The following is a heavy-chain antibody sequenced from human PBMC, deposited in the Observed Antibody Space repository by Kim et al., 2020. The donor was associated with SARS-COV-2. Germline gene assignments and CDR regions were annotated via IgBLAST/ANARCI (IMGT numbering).Heavy chain of an antibody. Sequence: GGSLRLSCATSGFAFSSYALGWVRQAPGKGLQWVSSISGSGGGISYADSVKGRFTVSSDSSNNTLYLQMNSLRAEDSAVYYCAVKHSGNYPFDYWGQGTLVTVSS. V-gene: IGHV3-23*01. CDR3: AVKHSGNYPFDY. J-gene: IGHJ4*02. CDR2: ISGSGGGI. CDR1: GFAFSSYA. D-gene: IGHD1-26*01.